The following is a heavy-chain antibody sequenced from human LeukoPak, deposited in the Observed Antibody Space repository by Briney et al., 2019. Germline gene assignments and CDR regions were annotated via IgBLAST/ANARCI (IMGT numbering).Heavy chain of an antibody. V-gene: IGHV1-69*13. D-gene: IGHD2-15*01. Sequence: GASVKVSCKASGGTFSSYAISWVRQAPGQGLEWMGGIIPIFGTANYAQKFQGRVTITADESTSTAYMELSSLRSEDTAVYYCARARVVVAATRYYYYGMDVWGQGTTVTVSS. J-gene: IGHJ6*02. CDR1: GGTFSSYA. CDR3: ARARVVVAATRYYYYGMDV. CDR2: IIPIFGTA.